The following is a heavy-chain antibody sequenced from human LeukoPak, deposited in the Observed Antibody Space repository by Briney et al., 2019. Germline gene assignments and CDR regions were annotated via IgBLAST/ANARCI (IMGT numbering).Heavy chain of an antibody. J-gene: IGHJ4*02. CDR3: AHLTTSAYYYDY. CDR1: GFSVSSSGVA. Sequence: SGPTLVNXTETLTLTCTCSGFSVSSSGVAVGWIRQPPGKALEWLVHIYWNDDDRYSTSLKSRLTITKDTSENQVVLTMTNMDPVDTATYYCAHLTTSAYYYDYWGQGTLVTVSS. V-gene: IGHV2-5*01. CDR2: IYWNDDD. D-gene: IGHD1-1*01.